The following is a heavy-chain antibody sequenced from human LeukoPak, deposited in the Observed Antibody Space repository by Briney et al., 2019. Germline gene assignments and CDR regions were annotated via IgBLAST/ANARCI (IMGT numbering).Heavy chain of an antibody. CDR1: GGSISSYY. J-gene: IGHJ4*02. Sequence: SETLSLTCTVSGGSISSYYWSWVRQPPGKGLEWIGYIYKTVNTNYNPSLKSRVTISVDTSKNQFSLKLTSVTAADTAVYYCARLSGSPHPPFDYWGQGTLVTVSS. CDR3: ARLSGSPHPPFDY. D-gene: IGHD1-26*01. V-gene: IGHV4-59*08. CDR2: IYKTVNT.